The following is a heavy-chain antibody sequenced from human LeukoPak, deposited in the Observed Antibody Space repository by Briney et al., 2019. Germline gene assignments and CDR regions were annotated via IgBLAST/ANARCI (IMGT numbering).Heavy chain of an antibody. CDR2: ISPSGHST. J-gene: IGHJ5*02. Sequence: GGSLRLSCAASGFTFSSYTMNWVRQAAGKGLEWASSISPSGHSTWHADSVKGRFTISRDNAKNSVYSQMTNLRVDDTAVYYCGRDFLGESGAGGPWGQGILVTVSS. CDR1: GFTFSSYT. V-gene: IGHV3-21*01. CDR3: GRDFLGESGAGGP. D-gene: IGHD3-10*01.